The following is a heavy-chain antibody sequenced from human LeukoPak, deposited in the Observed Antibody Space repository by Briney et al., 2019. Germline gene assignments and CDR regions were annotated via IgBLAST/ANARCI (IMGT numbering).Heavy chain of an antibody. CDR1: GYTFTGYY. CDR2: INPNSGGT. D-gene: IGHD6-13*01. Sequence: GASVKVSCKASGYTFTGYYMHWVRQAPGQALDWMGWINPNSGGTNYAQKFQGWVTMTRDTSISTAYMELSRLRSDDTAVYYCARERGVSSSSWAIFDYWGQGTLVTVSS. V-gene: IGHV1-2*04. J-gene: IGHJ4*02. CDR3: ARERGVSSSSWAIFDY.